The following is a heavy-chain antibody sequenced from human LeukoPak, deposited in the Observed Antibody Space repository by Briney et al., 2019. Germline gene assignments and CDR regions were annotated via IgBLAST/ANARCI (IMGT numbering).Heavy chain of an antibody. J-gene: IGHJ6*02. D-gene: IGHD1-1*01. Sequence: ASVKVSCKASGYTFTSYDINWGRHATGQGLEWMGWMNPNSGNTGYAQKFQGRVTMTRNTSISTAYMELSSLRSEDTAVYYCARGRRTYNWNDGVWYYYGMDVWGQGTTVTVSS. CDR3: ARGRRTYNWNDGVWYYYGMDV. CDR2: MNPNSGNT. CDR1: GYTFTSYD. V-gene: IGHV1-8*01.